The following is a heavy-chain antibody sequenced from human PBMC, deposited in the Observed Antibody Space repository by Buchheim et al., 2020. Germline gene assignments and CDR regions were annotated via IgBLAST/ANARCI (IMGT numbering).Heavy chain of an antibody. D-gene: IGHD5-18*01. CDR1: GFTFSSYG. J-gene: IGHJ4*02. V-gene: IGHV3-30*02. Sequence: QVQLVESGGGVVQPGRSLRLSCAASGFTFSSYGMHWVRQAPGKGLEWVAFIRYDGSNKYYADSVKGRFTIYRDNYKNKLNLQMNSLRAEDTAVYYCAKEADTAMVYWGQGTL. CDR2: IRYDGSNK. CDR3: AKEADTAMVY.